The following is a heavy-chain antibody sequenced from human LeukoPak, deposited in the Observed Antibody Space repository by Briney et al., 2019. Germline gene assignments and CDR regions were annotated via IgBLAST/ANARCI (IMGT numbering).Heavy chain of an antibody. Sequence: SVKVSRKASVGTLSSYVISWVRQAPGQGLEWVGGILPNFGTANYAQKFQGRLTLTRDLSTSTDYMELSSLRSDDTAVYFCARDTSEGDYAWWFDPWGQGTLVTVAS. J-gene: IGHJ5*02. D-gene: IGHD3-16*01. CDR2: ILPNFGTA. CDR3: ARDTSEGDYAWWFDP. CDR1: VGTLSSYV. V-gene: IGHV1-69*05.